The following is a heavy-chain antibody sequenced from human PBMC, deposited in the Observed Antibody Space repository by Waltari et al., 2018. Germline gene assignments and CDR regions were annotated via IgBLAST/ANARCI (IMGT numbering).Heavy chain of an antibody. J-gene: IGHJ2*01. V-gene: IGHV1-8*03. CDR2: MNPNSGNL. D-gene: IGHD2-21*01. Sequence: GASVKLSCKTSGYTFSNYDVSWVRQAPGRGLEWMGWMNPNSGNLGFAQGFQGRVMCTADTSTTTAYMELTNLRSDDTAVYYCARDRHFSDGGAYYESGLWGRGTLVTVSS. CDR3: ARDRHFSDGGAYYESGL. CDR1: GYTFSNYD.